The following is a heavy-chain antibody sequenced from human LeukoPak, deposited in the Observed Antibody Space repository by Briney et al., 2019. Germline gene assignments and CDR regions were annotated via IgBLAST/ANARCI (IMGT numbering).Heavy chain of an antibody. CDR1: GYTFTGYY. CDR2: INPSGGST. V-gene: IGHV1-46*01. J-gene: IGHJ1*01. Sequence: ASVKVSCKASGYTFTGYYMHWVRQAPGQGLEWMGIINPSGGSTSYAQKFQGRVTMTRDMSTSTVYMELSSLRSEDTAVYYCARESIAAAGTEGYFQHWGQGTLVTVSS. D-gene: IGHD6-13*01. CDR3: ARESIAAAGTEGYFQH.